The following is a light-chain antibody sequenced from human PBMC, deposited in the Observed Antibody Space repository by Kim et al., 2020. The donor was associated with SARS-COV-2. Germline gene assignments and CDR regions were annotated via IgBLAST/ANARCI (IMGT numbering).Light chain of an antibody. CDR3: QQSYYWPPIT. V-gene: IGKV3-15*01. CDR2: GAS. CDR1: QGISNN. J-gene: IGKJ4*01. Sequence: EIVMTQSPVTLSVSPGERATLSCRASQGISNNLAWYQQKAGQAPRLLFHGASTRATGIPARFNASGSGTDFTLTISSLQSDDFAVYYCQQSYYWPPITSGGGTKVDIK.